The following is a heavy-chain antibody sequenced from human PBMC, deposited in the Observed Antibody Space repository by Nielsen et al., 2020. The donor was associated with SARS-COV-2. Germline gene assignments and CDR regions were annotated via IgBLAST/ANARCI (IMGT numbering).Heavy chain of an antibody. V-gene: IGHV1-18*04. CDR1: GYTFTGYY. D-gene: IGHD2-15*01. CDR2: ISAYNGNT. CDR3: ARVGYCSGGSCYYYYYGMDV. J-gene: IGHJ6*02. Sequence: ASVKVSCKASGYTFTGYYMHWVRQAPGQGLEWMGWISAYNGNTNYAQKLQGRVTMTTDTSTSTAYMELRSLRSDDTAVYYCARVGYCSGGSCYYYYYGMDVWGQGTTVTVSS.